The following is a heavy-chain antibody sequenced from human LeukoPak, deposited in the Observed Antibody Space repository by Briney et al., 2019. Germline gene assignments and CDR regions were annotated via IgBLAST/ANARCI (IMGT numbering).Heavy chain of an antibody. Sequence: SETLSLTCTVSGGSISSYYWSWIRQPPGKGLEWIGYIYYSGSTNYNPSLKSRVTISVDTSKNQFSLKLRSVNAADTDVYYCARDGVATIGFDYWGQGTLVTVSS. D-gene: IGHD5-12*01. CDR3: ARDGVATIGFDY. J-gene: IGHJ4*02. V-gene: IGHV4-59*01. CDR1: GGSISSYY. CDR2: IYYSGST.